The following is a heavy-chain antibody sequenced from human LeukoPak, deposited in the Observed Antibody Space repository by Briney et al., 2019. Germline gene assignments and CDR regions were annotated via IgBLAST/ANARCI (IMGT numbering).Heavy chain of an antibody. V-gene: IGHV4-59*08. CDR2: IYYSGST. CDR1: GGSMSSYY. J-gene: IGHJ4*02. Sequence: SETLSLTCTVSGGSMSSYYWSWIRQPPGKGLEWIGYIYYSGSTNYNPSLKSRVTISVDTSMTQFSLKLSSVTAADTAVYYCARHGGSGWYEVHYWGQGTLVTVSS. D-gene: IGHD6-19*01. CDR3: ARHGGSGWYEVHY.